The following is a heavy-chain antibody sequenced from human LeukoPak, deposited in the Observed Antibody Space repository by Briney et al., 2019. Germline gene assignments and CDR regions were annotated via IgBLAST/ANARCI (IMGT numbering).Heavy chain of an antibody. CDR1: GYTLTELS. D-gene: IGHD2-2*01. CDR2: FDPEDGET. V-gene: IGHV1-24*01. CDR3: ASYCSSTSCPEYFQH. J-gene: IGHJ1*01. Sequence: ASVKVSCKVSGYTLTELSTHWVRQAPGKGLEWMGGFDPEDGETIYAQKFQGRVTMTEDTSTDTAYMELSSLRSEDTAVYYCASYCSSTSCPEYFQHWGQGTLVTVSS.